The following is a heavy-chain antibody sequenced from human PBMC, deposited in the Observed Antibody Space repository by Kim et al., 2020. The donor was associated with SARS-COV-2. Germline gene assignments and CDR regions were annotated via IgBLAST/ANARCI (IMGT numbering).Heavy chain of an antibody. CDR3: AKDMIEMATIPGGMDV. Sequence: KELELFSGISWNSGSIGYSYSVKVLFTISRDNAKNSLYLQMNSLRAEDTALYYSAKDMIEMATIPGGMDVWGQGTRVTVSS. J-gene: IGHJ6*01. CDR2: ISWNSGSI. V-gene: IGHV3-9*01. D-gene: IGHD5-12*01.